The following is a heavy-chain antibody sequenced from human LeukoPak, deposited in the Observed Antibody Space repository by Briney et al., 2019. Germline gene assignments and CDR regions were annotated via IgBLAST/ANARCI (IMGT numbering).Heavy chain of an antibody. Sequence: ASVKVSCTASGYTFTSFWIQWVRQAPGQGLEWMGLINPSDGSTTYTHRFQGRVTVTRDTYTSTVYMDLSSLRSEDTAVYYCARAPRDSSTMLDRWGQGTLVTVSS. CDR3: ARAPRDSSTMLDR. D-gene: IGHD6-13*01. CDR1: GYTFTSFW. J-gene: IGHJ5*02. CDR2: INPSDGST. V-gene: IGHV1-46*01.